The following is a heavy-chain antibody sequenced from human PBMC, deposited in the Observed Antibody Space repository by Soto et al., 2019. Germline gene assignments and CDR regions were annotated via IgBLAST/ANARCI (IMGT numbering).Heavy chain of an antibody. Sequence: GASVKVSCKASGYTFSGYRMHWVRQAPGQGLEWMGIINPSGGATTYAQKFQGRVTMTRDTSTSTVYMDLSSLTSEDTAVYYCARDGPHRWIDYCGQGPLVTVYS. V-gene: IGHV1-46*01. CDR2: INPSGGAT. CDR3: ARDGPHRWIDY. D-gene: IGHD2-2*03. J-gene: IGHJ4*02. CDR1: GYTFSGYR.